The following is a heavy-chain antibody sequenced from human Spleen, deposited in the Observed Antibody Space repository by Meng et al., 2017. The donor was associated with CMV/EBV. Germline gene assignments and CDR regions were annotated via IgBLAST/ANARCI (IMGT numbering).Heavy chain of an antibody. Sequence: SETLSLTCTVSGGSVSSGSYYWSWIRQPPGKGLEWIGYIYYSGSTNYNPSLNSRVTISVDTSKNQFSLKLSSVTAADTAVYYCARRRTYYDFWRLYYYGMDVWGQGTTVTVSS. CDR3: ARRRTYYDFWRLYYYGMDV. J-gene: IGHJ6*02. CDR2: IYYSGST. CDR1: GGSVSSGSYY. V-gene: IGHV4-61*01. D-gene: IGHD3-3*01.